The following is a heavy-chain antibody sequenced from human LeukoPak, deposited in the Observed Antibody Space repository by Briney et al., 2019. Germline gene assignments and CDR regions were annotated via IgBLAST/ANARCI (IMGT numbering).Heavy chain of an antibody. CDR2: IKTTTDGATT. CDR1: GFTFNHAW. V-gene: IGHV3-15*01. J-gene: IGHJ4*02. D-gene: IGHD4-17*01. CDR3: PTDFLKYGATFDY. Sequence: GGSLRLSCAASGFTFNHAWMNWVRQAPGKGLEWVGRIKTTTDGATTDYAEPVKDRFTISRDDSKDTLFLQMNSLKTEDTAVYYCPTDFLKYGATFDYWGQGSLVTVSS.